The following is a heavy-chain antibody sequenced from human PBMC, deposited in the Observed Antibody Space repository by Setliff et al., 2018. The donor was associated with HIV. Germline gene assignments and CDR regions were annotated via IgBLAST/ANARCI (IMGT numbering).Heavy chain of an antibody. CDR3: ARAVHSGWYYFDY. V-gene: IGHV3-23*01. J-gene: IGHJ4*02. D-gene: IGHD6-19*01. CDR1: GFTFSSYT. CDR2: ISNTGGSA. Sequence: PGGSLRLSCAASGFTFSSYTMSWVRQAPGKGLECVSLISNTGGSAFYPDSVKGRFSISRDNSKNTLYLQMNSLRAEDTAVYYCARAVHSGWYYFDYWGQGTLVTVSS.